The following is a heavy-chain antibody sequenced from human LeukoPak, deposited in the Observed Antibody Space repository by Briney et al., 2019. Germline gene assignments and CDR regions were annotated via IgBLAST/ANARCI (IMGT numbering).Heavy chain of an antibody. D-gene: IGHD6-13*01. V-gene: IGHV4-59*01. J-gene: IGHJ4*02. Sequence: SETLSLTCTVSGVSISSYYWSWIRQPPGKGLEWIGFIYYSGSTNYNPSLKSRVTISVDTSKNHFSLRLSSVTAAETAVYYCASPDIVAAGTDRGFDYWGQGTLATVSS. CDR3: ASPDIVAAGTDRGFDY. CDR1: GVSISSYY. CDR2: IYYSGST.